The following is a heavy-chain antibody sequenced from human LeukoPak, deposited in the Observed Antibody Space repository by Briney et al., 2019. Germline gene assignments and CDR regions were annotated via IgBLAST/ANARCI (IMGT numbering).Heavy chain of an antibody. J-gene: IGHJ3*02. Sequence: GGSLRLSCAASGFTFSSYGIHWVRQAPGKGLEWVAATSYDGSNKHYADSVKGRFIISRDNSKNTVYLQMNSLRAEDTAIYYCAKRGGSGIYGFDMWGQGTMVTVSS. D-gene: IGHD3-10*01. CDR3: AKRGGSGIYGFDM. CDR1: GFTFSSYG. CDR2: TSYDGSNK. V-gene: IGHV3-30*18.